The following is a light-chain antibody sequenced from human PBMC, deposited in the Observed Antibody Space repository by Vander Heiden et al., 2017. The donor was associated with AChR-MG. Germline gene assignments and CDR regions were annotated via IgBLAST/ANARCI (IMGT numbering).Light chain of an antibody. J-gene: IGLJ2*01. CDR2: EVR. CDR3: TSYTSSGRRVV. CDR1: SRTTGGYNY. Sequence: QSALNQSASVSGSPGQSITISCTGTSRTTGGYNYVSWYQQHPGKAPKLMIYEVRNRPSGVSNRFSGSKSGNTASLTISGLQAEDEADYYCTSYTSSGRRVVFGGGTKLTVL. V-gene: IGLV2-14*01.